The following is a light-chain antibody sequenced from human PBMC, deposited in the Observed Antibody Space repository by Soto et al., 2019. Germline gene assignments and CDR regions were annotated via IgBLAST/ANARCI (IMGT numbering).Light chain of an antibody. J-gene: IGLJ1*01. CDR1: NSDVGSYKD. CDR2: EVS. Sequence: QSVLTQPRSVSGSPGQSFTISCTGTNSDVGSYKDVSWYQHHPGKVPKLMIYEVSNRPSGVPDRFSGSKSGNTASLTVSGLQAEDEADYYCSSYAGSSNVFGTGTKVTVL. V-gene: IGLV2-8*01. CDR3: SSYAGSSNV.